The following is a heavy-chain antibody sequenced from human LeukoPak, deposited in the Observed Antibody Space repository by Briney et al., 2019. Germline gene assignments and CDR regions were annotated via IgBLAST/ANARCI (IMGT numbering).Heavy chain of an antibody. CDR1: GFTFSNFW. CDR3: ARDMIGNYGDYPTAFDI. J-gene: IGHJ3*02. CDR2: IKQDGSEK. D-gene: IGHD4-17*01. V-gene: IGHV3-7*01. Sequence: GGSLRLSCVGSGFTFSNFWMNWVRQAPGKGLEWVASIKQDGSEKFYVDSVKGRFTISRDNVKNSLHLQMNSLRVGDTAVYYCARDMIGNYGDYPTAFDIWGQGTMVTVSS.